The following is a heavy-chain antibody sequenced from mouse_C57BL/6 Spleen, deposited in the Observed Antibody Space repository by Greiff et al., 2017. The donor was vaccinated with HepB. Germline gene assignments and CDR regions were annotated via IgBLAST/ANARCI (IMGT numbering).Heavy chain of an antibody. Sequence: DVKLVESGGGLVKPGGSLKLSCAASGFTFSDYGMHWVRQAPEKGLEWVAYISSGSSTIYYADTEKGRFTISRDNAKNTLFLQMTSLRSEDTAMYYCIRGFAYWGQGTLVTVSA. V-gene: IGHV5-17*01. CDR3: IRGFAY. CDR1: GFTFSDYG. CDR2: ISSGSSTI. J-gene: IGHJ3*01.